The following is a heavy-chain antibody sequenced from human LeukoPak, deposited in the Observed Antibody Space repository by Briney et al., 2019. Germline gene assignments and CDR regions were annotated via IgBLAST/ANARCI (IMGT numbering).Heavy chain of an antibody. D-gene: IGHD2-15*01. CDR2: IYYSGST. J-gene: IGHJ5*02. CDR3: ARDRYCSGGICYSGRFDP. Sequence: ASETLSLTCTVSGGSISSYYWSWIRQPPGKGLEWIGYIYYSGSTNYNPSLKSRVTISVDTSKNQFSLRLSSVTAADTAVYFCARDRYCSGGICYSGRFDPWGQGTLVTVSS. V-gene: IGHV4-59*01. CDR1: GGSISSYY.